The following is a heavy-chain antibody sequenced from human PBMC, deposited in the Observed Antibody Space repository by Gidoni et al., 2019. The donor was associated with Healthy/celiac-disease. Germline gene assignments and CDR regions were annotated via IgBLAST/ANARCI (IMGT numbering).Heavy chain of an antibody. CDR1: RGSISSRY. CDR2: IYYSGST. Sequence: VQLQASGPGLLKPSETLSLTCTVSRGSISSRYWRWFRQPPGKGLEWIGYIYYSGSTNYNPSLKSRVTVSVDTSKNKFSLKLSSVTAADTAVYYCARWSVGFDDAFDIWGQGTMVTVSS. V-gene: IGHV4-59*11. D-gene: IGHD1-26*01. J-gene: IGHJ3*02. CDR3: ARWSVGFDDAFDI.